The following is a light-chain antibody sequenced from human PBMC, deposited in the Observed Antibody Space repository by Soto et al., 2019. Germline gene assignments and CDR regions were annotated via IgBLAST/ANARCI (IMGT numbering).Light chain of an antibody. V-gene: IGKV1-27*01. CDR3: QKYDRPPYT. Sequence: DIQMTQSPSSLSSSVGDRVTITCRASQVISNYLSWYQQKPGKVAKLLIFAASTLTSGVPSRFSGSGSGKDFTITISSLQPEDVASYYCQKYDRPPYTFGPGTKLNIK. CDR2: AAS. CDR1: QVISNY. J-gene: IGKJ3*01.